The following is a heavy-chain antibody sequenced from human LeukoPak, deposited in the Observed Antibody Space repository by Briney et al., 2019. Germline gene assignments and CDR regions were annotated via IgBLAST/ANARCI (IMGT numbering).Heavy chain of an antibody. J-gene: IGHJ4*02. CDR3: ARASPTTPSNPFYYYDSSGSSGSYYFDY. CDR1: GGSISSYY. CDR2: IYYSGST. Sequence: SETLSLTCTVSGGSISSYYWSWLRQPPGKGLEWLGYIYYSGSTNYNPSLKSRVTISVDTSKNQFSLKLSSVTAADTAVYYCARASPTTPSNPFYYYDSSGSSGSYYFDYWGQGTLVTVSS. D-gene: IGHD3-22*01. V-gene: IGHV4-59*01.